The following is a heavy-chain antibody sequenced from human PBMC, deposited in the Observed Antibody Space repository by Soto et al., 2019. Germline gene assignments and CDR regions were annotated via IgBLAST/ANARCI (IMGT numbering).Heavy chain of an antibody. Sequence: PSETLSLTCAVYGGSFSGYYWSWIRQPPGKGLEWIGEINHSGSTNYNPSLKSRVTISVDTSKNQFSLKLSSVTAADTAVYYCARGLRGYRCGLLAYCGQRTLVTGSS. V-gene: IGHV4-34*01. D-gene: IGHD6-25*01. CDR3: ARGLRGYRCGLLAY. CDR2: INHSGST. J-gene: IGHJ4*02. CDR1: GGSFSGYY.